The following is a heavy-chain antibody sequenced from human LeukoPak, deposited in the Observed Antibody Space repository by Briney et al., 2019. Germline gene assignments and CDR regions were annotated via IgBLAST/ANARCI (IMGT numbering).Heavy chain of an antibody. CDR1: GYTFTGYY. CDR3: ARVIYSSSSIFDY. V-gene: IGHV1-2*05. D-gene: IGHD6-6*01. CDR2: INPNSGGT. J-gene: IGHJ4*02. Sequence: ASVKVSCKASGYTFTGYYMHWVRQAPGQGLEWMGRINPNSGGTNYAQKFQGRVTMTRDTSISTAYMELSRLRSDDTVVYYCARVIYSSSSIFDYWGQGTLVTVSS.